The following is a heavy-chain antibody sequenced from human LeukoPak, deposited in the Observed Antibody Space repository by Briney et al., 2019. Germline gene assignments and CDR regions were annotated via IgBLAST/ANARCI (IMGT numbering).Heavy chain of an antibody. D-gene: IGHD4-23*01. CDR1: GGSISSYY. CDR3: ARGPTTVVTPKGYYFDY. CDR2: IYYSGST. Sequence: KTSETLSLTCTVSGGSISSYYWSWIRQPPGKGQEWIGYIYYSGSTNYNPSLNSRVTISVDTSKNQFSLKLSSVTAADTAVYYCARGPTTVVTPKGYYFDYWGQGTLVTVSS. J-gene: IGHJ4*02. V-gene: IGHV4-59*08.